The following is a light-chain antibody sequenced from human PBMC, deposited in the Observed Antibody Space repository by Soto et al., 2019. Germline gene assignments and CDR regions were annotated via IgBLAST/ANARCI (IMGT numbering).Light chain of an antibody. V-gene: IGKV3-20*01. Sequence: EIVLTQSPGTLSLSPGERATLSCRASQSVSDMYLAWYQQKPGQAPRLLIYASNRATGITDRFSGSGSGTDFTLTISRLEPEYFAVYYCQHYGTSALFGPGTKVEIK. CDR1: QSVSDMY. J-gene: IGKJ3*01. CDR3: QHYGTSAL. CDR2: AS.